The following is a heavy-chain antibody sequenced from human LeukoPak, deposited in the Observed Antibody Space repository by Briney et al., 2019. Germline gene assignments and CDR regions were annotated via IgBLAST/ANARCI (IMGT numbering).Heavy chain of an antibody. J-gene: IGHJ5*02. CDR2: IYTSGGT. CDR3: ARDHGGGTRIPNWFDP. CDR1: GGSISSGSYY. Sequence: SQTLSLTCTVSGGSISSGSYYWSWIRQPAGKGLEWIGRIYTSGGTNYNPSLKSRVTISVDTSKNQFSLKLSSVTAADTAVYYCARDHGGGTRIPNWFDPWGQGTLVTVSS. V-gene: IGHV4-61*02. D-gene: IGHD1-1*01.